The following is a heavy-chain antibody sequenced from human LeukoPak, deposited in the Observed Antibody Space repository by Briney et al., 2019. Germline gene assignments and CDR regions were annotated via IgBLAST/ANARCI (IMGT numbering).Heavy chain of an antibody. Sequence: GGSLRLSCAASGFMFSNYAMTWVRQAPGKGLESISVISGSGDATNYADSVKGRFTISRDNSKNTLYLQMNSLRAEDTAVYYCAKDSGLDIVVVPAAIPYWGQGTLVTVSS. CDR2: ISGSGDAT. V-gene: IGHV3-23*01. CDR1: GFMFSNYA. CDR3: AKDSGLDIVVVPAAIPY. J-gene: IGHJ4*02. D-gene: IGHD2-2*01.